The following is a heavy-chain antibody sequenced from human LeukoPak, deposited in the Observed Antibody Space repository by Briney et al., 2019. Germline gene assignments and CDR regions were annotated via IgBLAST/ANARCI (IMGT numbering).Heavy chain of an antibody. V-gene: IGHV5-51*01. D-gene: IGHD3-16*01. CDR3: VRSVADAVWGL. CDR1: GYSFTSYW. CDR2: MNPADSDT. Sequence: GESLKISCKGSGYSFTSYWIGWVRQMPGKGLEWMAIMNPADSDTRYNPSFQGQVTISADKSISTAYVQWSSLKASDTAMYYCVRSVADAVWGLWGQGTMVTVSS. J-gene: IGHJ3*01.